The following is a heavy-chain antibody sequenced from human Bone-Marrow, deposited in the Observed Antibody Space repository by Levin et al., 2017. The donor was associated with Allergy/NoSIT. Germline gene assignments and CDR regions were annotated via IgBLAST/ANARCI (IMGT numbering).Heavy chain of an antibody. Sequence: HAGGSLRLSCAASGFIFNYYGMQWVRQAPGKGLEWVSFMPYDGSNKYYTDSVKGRFTISRDNSKNMLYLQMNSLRAEDTAVYYCAKRPSGNYGLADYWGQGTLVTVSS. D-gene: IGHD1-26*01. CDR3: AKRPSGNYGLADY. J-gene: IGHJ4*02. V-gene: IGHV3-30*02. CDR2: MPYDGSNK. CDR1: GFIFNYYG.